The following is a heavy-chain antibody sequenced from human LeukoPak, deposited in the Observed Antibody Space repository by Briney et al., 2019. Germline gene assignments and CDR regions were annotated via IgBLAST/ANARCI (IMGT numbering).Heavy chain of an antibody. CDR3: ASTNDGGVQPSDY. Sequence: ASVKVSCKASGYTFTSYYMHWVRQAPGQGLEWMGIINPSGGSTSYAQKFQGRVTMTEDTSTDTAYMELSSLRSEDTAVYYCASTNDGGVQPSDYWGQGTLVTVSS. CDR2: INPSGGST. D-gene: IGHD1-1*01. V-gene: IGHV1-46*01. CDR1: GYTFTSYY. J-gene: IGHJ4*02.